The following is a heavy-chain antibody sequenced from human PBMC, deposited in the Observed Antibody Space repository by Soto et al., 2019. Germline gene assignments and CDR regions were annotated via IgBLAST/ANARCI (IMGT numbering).Heavy chain of an antibody. CDR3: GRGQTVGVTAPDS. J-gene: IGHJ4*02. D-gene: IGHD1-26*01. CDR2: FYTDGRT. CDR1: GFSVSSKY. V-gene: IGHV3-53*01. Sequence: EVQLVASGGGLIQPGGSLRLSCAASGFSVSSKYMSWFRQAPGKGLEWVSVFYTDGRTFYAESVKGRFTISRDNSENTIYLQMNSLRAEDTAGYYCGRGQTVGVTAPDSWGQGTLVTVSS.